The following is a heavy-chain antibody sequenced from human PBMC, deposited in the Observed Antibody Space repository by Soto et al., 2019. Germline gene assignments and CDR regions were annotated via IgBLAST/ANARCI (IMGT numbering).Heavy chain of an antibody. V-gene: IGHV1-46*01. D-gene: IGHD3-22*01. J-gene: IGHJ4*02. CDR2: INPSGGST. Sequence: ASVKVSCKASGYTFTSYYMHWVRQAPGQGLEWMGIINPSGGSTSYAQKFQGRVTMTRDTSTSTVYMELSSLRSEDTAVYYCARVERGTMIVPGGFDYSGQGTLVTLSS. CDR1: GYTFTSYY. CDR3: ARVERGTMIVPGGFDY.